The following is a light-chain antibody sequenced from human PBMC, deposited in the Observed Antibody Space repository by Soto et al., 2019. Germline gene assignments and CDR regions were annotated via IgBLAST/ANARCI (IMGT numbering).Light chain of an antibody. CDR3: QQYGSSPIA. J-gene: IGKJ1*01. CDR2: QTS. CDR1: QYINTR. V-gene: IGKV3-20*01. Sequence: EIVLTQSPSTLSSFPGDRVTLSCRASQYINTRLAWYQHRPGQAPRLLIYQTSIRAAGIPARFSASGTGTDFTLTISRLEPEDFAAYYCQQYGSSPIAFGQGTKLDIK.